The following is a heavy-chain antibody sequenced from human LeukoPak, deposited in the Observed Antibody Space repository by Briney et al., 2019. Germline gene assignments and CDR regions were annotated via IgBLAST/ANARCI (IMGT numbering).Heavy chain of an antibody. J-gene: IGHJ4*02. CDR2: ISSIGSTM. D-gene: IGHD2-21*02. CDR3: ASTTRLDVVVTLDQ. Sequence: PGGSLRLSCAASGFTFSNAWMSWVRQAPGKGLEWISYISSIGSTMYYADSVKGRFTISRDNAKNSLYLQMNSLRAEDTAVYYCASTTRLDVVVTLDQWGQGTLVTVSS. CDR1: GFTFSNAW. V-gene: IGHV3-11*04.